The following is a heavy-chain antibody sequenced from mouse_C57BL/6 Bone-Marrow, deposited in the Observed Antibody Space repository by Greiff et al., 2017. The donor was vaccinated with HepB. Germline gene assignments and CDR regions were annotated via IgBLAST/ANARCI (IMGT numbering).Heavy chain of an antibody. CDR3: TTSLVTTTGFAY. D-gene: IGHD2-2*01. CDR2: IDPENGDT. Sequence: EVQLQQSGAELVRPGASVKLSCTASGFNIKDDYMHWVKQRPEQGLEWIGWIDPENGDTEYASKFQGKATITADTSSNTAYLQLSSLTSEDTAVYYCTTSLVTTTGFAYWGQGTLVTVSA. CDR1: GFNIKDDY. V-gene: IGHV14-4*01. J-gene: IGHJ3*01.